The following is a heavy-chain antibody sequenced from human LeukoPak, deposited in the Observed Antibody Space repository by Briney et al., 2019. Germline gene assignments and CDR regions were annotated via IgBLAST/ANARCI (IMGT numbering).Heavy chain of an antibody. J-gene: IGHJ3*02. V-gene: IGHV3-66*01. CDR3: ARGKTSDDIIEDAFDI. CDR2: LYSGGGA. Sequence: PGGSLRLSCAASGFSVNTNYTTWVRQAPGKGLEWVSVLYSGGGAYYADSVKDRFTISRDYSQNTLLLQMNSLRAEDTALYYCARGKTSDDIIEDAFDIWGQGTMVAVSS. D-gene: IGHD3-9*01. CDR1: GFSVNTNY.